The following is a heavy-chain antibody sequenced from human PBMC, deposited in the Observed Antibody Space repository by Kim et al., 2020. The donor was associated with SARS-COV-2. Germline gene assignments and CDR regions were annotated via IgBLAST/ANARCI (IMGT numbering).Heavy chain of an antibody. J-gene: IGHJ3*02. CDR2: INAGNGNT. D-gene: IGHD6-19*01. Sequence: ASVKVSCKASGYTFTSYAMHWVRQAPGQRLEWMGWINAGNGNTKYSQKFQGRVTITRDTSASTAYMELSSLRSEDTAVYYCARELPPAVAGAGGAFDIWGQGTMVTVSS. CDR1: GYTFTSYA. V-gene: IGHV1-3*01. CDR3: ARELPPAVAGAGGAFDI.